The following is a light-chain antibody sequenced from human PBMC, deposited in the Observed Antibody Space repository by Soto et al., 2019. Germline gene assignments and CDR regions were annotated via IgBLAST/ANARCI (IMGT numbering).Light chain of an antibody. CDR1: NSDIGTYIY. V-gene: IGLV2-8*01. CDR3: SSYAGVKNFVV. J-gene: IGLJ2*01. CDR2: EVS. Sequence: QSVLTQPPSASGSPGQSVTISCTGTNSDIGTYIYVSWYQQHPGKGHRLILYEVSKRPSGVPDRFSGSKSGNTASLTVSGLQTEDEGDYYCSSYAGVKNFVVFGGGTKLTVL.